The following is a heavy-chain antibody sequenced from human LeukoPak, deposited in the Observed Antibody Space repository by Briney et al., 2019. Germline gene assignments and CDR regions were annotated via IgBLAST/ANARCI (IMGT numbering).Heavy chain of an antibody. CDR3: GRELREAASGTNFYYGMDV. CDR1: GSTFTAYY. D-gene: IGHD6-13*01. CDR2: INPNSGDT. V-gene: IGHV1-2*02. Sequence: ASVKVSCRASGSTFTAYYMHWVRQAPGQGLEWMGWINPNSGDTSYAQKFQGRVTMTGDASISTAYIELSRLRSDDTAVYYCGRELREAASGTNFYYGMDVWGQGTTVTVSS. J-gene: IGHJ6*02.